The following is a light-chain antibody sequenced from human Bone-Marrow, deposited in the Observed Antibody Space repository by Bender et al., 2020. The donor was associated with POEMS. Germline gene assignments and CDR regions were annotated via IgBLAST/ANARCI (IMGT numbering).Light chain of an antibody. CDR3: ATWDDSLNGPV. CDR1: SIGRNP. J-gene: IGLJ3*02. CDR2: ADD. V-gene: IGLV1-44*01. Sequence: QSVLTQPPSASGTPGQRVTISCSGGSIGRNPINWYQQLPGTAPRLVIYADDRRPSGVPNRFSASKSGSSASLAIGGLQSEDEAHYYCATWDDSLNGPVFGGGTKLTVL.